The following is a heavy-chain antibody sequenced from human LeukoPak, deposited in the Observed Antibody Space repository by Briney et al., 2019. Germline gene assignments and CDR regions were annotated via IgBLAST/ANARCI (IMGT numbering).Heavy chain of an antibody. CDR1: GFTFDDYA. J-gene: IGHJ4*02. D-gene: IGHD3-22*01. V-gene: IGHV3-9*01. Sequence: PGRSLRLSCAASGFTFDDYAMHWVRQAPGKGLEGVSGISWNSCSIGYADSVKGRFTISRDNAKNCLYLQMNSLRAEDTALYYCAKAPYESSGYYSTPFDYWGQGTLVTVSS. CDR2: ISWNSCSI. CDR3: AKAPYESSGYYSTPFDY.